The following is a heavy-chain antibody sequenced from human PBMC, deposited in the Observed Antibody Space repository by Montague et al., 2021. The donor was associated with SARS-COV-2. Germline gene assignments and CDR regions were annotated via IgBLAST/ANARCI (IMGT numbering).Heavy chain of an antibody. CDR1: GFTFSTYG. V-gene: IGHV3-23*01. CDR3: ARDQNYGMDV. CDR2: IHGRGDGT. J-gene: IGHJ6*02. Sequence: SLRLSCAASGFTFSTYGMYWVRQPPGKGPEWVSEIHGRGDGTYYADSVKGRFTISRDNSKNTLYLQMNSLRGEDTAVYYCARDQNYGMDVWGQGTTVIVSS.